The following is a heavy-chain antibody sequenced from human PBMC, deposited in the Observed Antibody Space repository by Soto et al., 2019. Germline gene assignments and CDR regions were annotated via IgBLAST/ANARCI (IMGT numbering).Heavy chain of an antibody. V-gene: IGHV4-39*01. CDR2: IYYSGST. Sequence: PSETLSLTCTVSGGSISSSSYYWGWIRQPPGKGLEWIGSIYYSGSTYYNPSLKSRVTISVDTSKNQFSLKLSSVTAADTAVYYCATLKGFRDYYDSSGPGGYFDYWGQGTLVTVSS. CDR1: GGSISSSSYY. J-gene: IGHJ4*02. D-gene: IGHD3-22*01. CDR3: ATLKGFRDYYDSSGPGGYFDY.